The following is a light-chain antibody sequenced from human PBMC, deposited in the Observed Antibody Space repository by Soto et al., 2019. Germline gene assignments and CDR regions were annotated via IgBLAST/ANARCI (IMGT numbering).Light chain of an antibody. CDR1: QSLLYSSTNKNY. CDR2: WAT. J-gene: IGKJ5*01. Sequence: DIVMTQSPDFLGVSLGERATINCKSSQSLLYSSTNKNYLVWYQQKPGQPPKVLIHWATTRESVVPDRFSGSGSGTDFTLTISSLHPEDVALYYCQQYYSTPPTFGQGTRLEIK. CDR3: QQYYSTPPT. V-gene: IGKV4-1*01.